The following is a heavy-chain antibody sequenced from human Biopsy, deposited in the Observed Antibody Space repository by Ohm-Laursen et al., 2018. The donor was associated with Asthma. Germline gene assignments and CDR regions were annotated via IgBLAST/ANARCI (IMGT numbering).Heavy chain of an antibody. V-gene: IGHV1-69*13. D-gene: IGHD3-16*01. CDR3: ARVDAIMISGDFYFYSGFDL. CDR1: GGTFNTYT. Sequence: VKISCKASGGTFNTYTFNWVRQAPGQGLEWMGGIIPMYGVPKVAQKFQGRVTITADESTSTAYMEMSSLRSEDTAVYYCARVDAIMISGDFYFYSGFDLWGQGTTVRVSS. J-gene: IGHJ6*02. CDR2: IIPMYGVP.